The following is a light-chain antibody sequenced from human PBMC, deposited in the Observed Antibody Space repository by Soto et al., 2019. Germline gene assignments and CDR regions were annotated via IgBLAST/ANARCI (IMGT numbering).Light chain of an antibody. Sequence: DIPMTQSPSSLSASVGDRVTITCRASQGISNYLAWYQQKPGKVPKVLIYAASTLQSGVPSRFSGSGSGTDFTLTISSLQPEDVAGYYCQKYNSAPWTFGQGTRVELK. J-gene: IGKJ1*01. CDR3: QKYNSAPWT. CDR1: QGISNY. CDR2: AAS. V-gene: IGKV1-27*01.